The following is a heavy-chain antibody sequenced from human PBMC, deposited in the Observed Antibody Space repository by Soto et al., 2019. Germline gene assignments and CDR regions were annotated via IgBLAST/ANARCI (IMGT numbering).Heavy chain of an antibody. CDR1: GFTFSSQN. CDR3: ARGAGSSWFFI. V-gene: IGHV3-48*01. D-gene: IGHD6-19*01. J-gene: IGHJ4*02. Sequence: EVQLVESGGGLVQPGGSLRLSCAASGFTFSSQNMNWVRQTPGKGLEWISYISGSGDGIAYADSLKGRFTVSRDNAKNSLYLQMNSLKAEDTAVYYCARGAGSSWFFIWGQGTLVTVSS. CDR2: ISGSGDGI.